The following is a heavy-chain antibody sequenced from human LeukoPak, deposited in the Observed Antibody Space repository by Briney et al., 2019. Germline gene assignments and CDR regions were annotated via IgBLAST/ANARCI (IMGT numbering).Heavy chain of an antibody. V-gene: IGHV4-34*01. Sequence: PSETLSLTCAVYGGSFSGYYWSWIRQPPGKGLEWIGEINHSGSTNYNPSLKSRVTISVDTSKNQFSLKLSPVTAADTAVYYCARGGEYFQHWGQGTLVTVSS. J-gene: IGHJ1*01. CDR1: GGSFSGYY. CDR2: INHSGST. CDR3: ARGGEYFQH.